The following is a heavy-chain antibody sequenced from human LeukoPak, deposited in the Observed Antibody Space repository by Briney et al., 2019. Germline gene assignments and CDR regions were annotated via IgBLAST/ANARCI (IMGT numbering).Heavy chain of an antibody. D-gene: IGHD2-15*01. Sequence: GASVKVSRKASGYTFTTYYMNWVRQAPGQGLEWMGIINPSDGTTSYAQKFQGRVTMTRDTSTSTVYMELSSLRSEDTAVYYCARGIHCSGGRCYWDSDYWGQGTLVTVSS. CDR1: GYTFTTYY. CDR2: INPSDGTT. CDR3: ARGIHCSGGRCYWDSDY. V-gene: IGHV1-46*01. J-gene: IGHJ4*02.